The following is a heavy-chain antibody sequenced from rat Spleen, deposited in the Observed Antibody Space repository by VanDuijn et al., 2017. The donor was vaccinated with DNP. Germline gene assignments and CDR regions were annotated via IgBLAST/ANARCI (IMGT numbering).Heavy chain of an antibody. D-gene: IGHD1-9*01. CDR3: AGTYYGFSDFDH. CDR1: GFNLNDYW. J-gene: IGHJ2*01. Sequence: VKLVESGGGLVQPGRSLKLSCAASGFNLNDYWMGWVRQPPGKGLEWMGAIWSNGGTEYNSAIKSRLSISRDTSKSQVFLKMNSLQTEDTAMYFCAGTYYGFSDFDHWGQGVMVTVSS. V-gene: IGHV2-47*01. CDR2: IWSNGGT.